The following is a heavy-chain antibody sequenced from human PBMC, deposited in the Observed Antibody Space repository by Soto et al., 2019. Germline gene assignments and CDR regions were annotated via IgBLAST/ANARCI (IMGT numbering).Heavy chain of an antibody. CDR2: ISYDGSNK. CDR3: ARDIVVVPAAIGVYYYYGMDV. J-gene: IGHJ6*02. CDR1: GFTFSSYA. D-gene: IGHD2-2*01. V-gene: IGHV3-30-3*01. Sequence: VQLVESGGGLVKPGGSLRLSCAASGFTFSSYAMHWVRQAPGKGLEWVAVISYDGSNKYYADSVKGRFTISRDNSKNTLYLQMNSLRAEDTAVYYCARDIVVVPAAIGVYYYYGMDVWGQGTTVTVSS.